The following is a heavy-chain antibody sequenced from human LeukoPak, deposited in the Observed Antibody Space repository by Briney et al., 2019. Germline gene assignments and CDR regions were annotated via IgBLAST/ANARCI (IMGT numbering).Heavy chain of an antibody. Sequence: GESLKISCKGSSYSFTSYWIGWVRQLPGKGLECMGIIYPGDSDTRYRPSFQGQVTISADKSISTAYLQWSSPKASDTAMYYCARMGFSTVGATHFDSWGQGTLVTVSS. V-gene: IGHV5-51*01. CDR3: ARMGFSTVGATHFDS. J-gene: IGHJ4*02. D-gene: IGHD1-26*01. CDR2: IYPGDSDT. CDR1: SYSFTSYW.